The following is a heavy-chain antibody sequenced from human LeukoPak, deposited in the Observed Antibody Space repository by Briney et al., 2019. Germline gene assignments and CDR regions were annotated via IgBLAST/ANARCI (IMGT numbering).Heavy chain of an antibody. V-gene: IGHV3-9*01. CDR1: GFTFDDYA. CDR3: AKGRYFDWLSTEKLDY. J-gene: IGHJ4*02. Sequence: GGSLRLSCAASGFTFDDYAMHWVRQAPGKGLEWVSGISWSSGSIGYADSVKGRFTISRDNAKNSLYLQMNSLRAEDTALYYCAKGRYFDWLSTEKLDYWGQGTLVTVSS. CDR2: ISWSSGSI. D-gene: IGHD3-9*01.